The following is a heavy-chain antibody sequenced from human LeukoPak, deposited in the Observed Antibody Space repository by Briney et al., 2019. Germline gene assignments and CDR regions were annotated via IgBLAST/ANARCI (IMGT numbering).Heavy chain of an antibody. CDR1: GGSISSYY. CDR2: IYYSGST. J-gene: IGHJ4*02. Sequence: SETLSLTCTVSGGSISSYYWSWIRQPPGKGLEWIGYIYYSGSTNYNPSLESRVTISVDTSRNQFSLKLSSVTAADTAVYYCARRGGYSYDFRFDYWGQGILVTVSS. V-gene: IGHV4-59*08. D-gene: IGHD5-12*01. CDR3: ARRGGYSYDFRFDY.